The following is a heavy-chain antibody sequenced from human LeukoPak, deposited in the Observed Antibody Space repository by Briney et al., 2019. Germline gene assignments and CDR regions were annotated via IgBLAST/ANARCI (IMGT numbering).Heavy chain of an antibody. Sequence: PGGSLRLSCAASGFTFSDYYMNWIRQAPGKGLEWVSYISSSSYYTNYADSVKGRFTISRDNSKNTLYLQMNSLRAEDTAVYYCARDQTNRFDYWGQGTLVIVSS. CDR3: ARDQTNRFDY. CDR2: ISSSSYYT. D-gene: IGHD1-14*01. V-gene: IGHV3-11*06. J-gene: IGHJ4*02. CDR1: GFTFSDYY.